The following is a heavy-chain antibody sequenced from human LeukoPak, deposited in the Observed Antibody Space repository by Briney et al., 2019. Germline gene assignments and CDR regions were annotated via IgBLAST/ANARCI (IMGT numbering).Heavy chain of an antibody. D-gene: IGHD3-22*01. CDR1: GGSISSGSYY. J-gene: IGHJ6*03. CDR3: ARGEVDYYDSSGYYYRFILRNYYYMDV. V-gene: IGHV4-61*02. CDR2: IYSSGST. Sequence: SQTLSHTCTVSGGSISSGSYYGSWIRQPAGKGLEWIGRIYSSGSTNYNPSLKSRVTISLDTSKNQFSLKLSSVTAADTAVYYCARGEVDYYDSSGYYYRFILRNYYYMDVWGKGTTVTLSS.